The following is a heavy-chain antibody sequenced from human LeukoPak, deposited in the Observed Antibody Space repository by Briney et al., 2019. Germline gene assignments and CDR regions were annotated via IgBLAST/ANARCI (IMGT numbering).Heavy chain of an antibody. J-gene: IGHJ4*02. CDR2: IKSNTDGGTT. Sequence: GGSLRLSCGASGFTFSSYWMSWVRQAPGKGLEWVGRIKSNTDGGTTDYAAPVKGRLTISRDDSKDTLYLQMNSLKTEDTAVYYCTTDSGDYWGQGTLVTVSS. D-gene: IGHD7-27*01. CDR1: GFTFSSYW. CDR3: TTDSGDY. V-gene: IGHV3-15*01.